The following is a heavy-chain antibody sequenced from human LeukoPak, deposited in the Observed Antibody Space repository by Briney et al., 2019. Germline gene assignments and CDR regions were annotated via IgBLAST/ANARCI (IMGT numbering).Heavy chain of an antibody. V-gene: IGHV4-31*03. CDR3: ARRERTTPFDY. D-gene: IGHD4-11*01. CDR2: IYYSGST. CDR1: GGSISSGGYY. J-gene: IGHJ4*02. Sequence: SETLSLTCTVSGGSISSGGYYWSWIRQHPGKGLEWIGYIYYSGSTYYNPSLKSRVTISVDTSKNQFSLKLSSVTAADTAVYYCARRERTTPFDYWGQGTLVTVSS.